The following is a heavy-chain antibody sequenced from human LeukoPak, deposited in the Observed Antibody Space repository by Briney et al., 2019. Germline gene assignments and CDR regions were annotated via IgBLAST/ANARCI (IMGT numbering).Heavy chain of an antibody. D-gene: IGHD1-1*01. CDR3: AKADWNDLVSGSIDY. CDR1: GFTFSSYG. V-gene: IGHV3-30*18. CDR2: ISYDGSNK. J-gene: IGHJ4*02. Sequence: PGSSLRLSCAASGFTFSSYGMHWVRQAPGKGLEWVTDISYDGSNKYYADSVKGRFTISRDNSKNTLYLEMSSLRAEDTAVYYCAKADWNDLVSGSIDYWGQGTLVTVSS.